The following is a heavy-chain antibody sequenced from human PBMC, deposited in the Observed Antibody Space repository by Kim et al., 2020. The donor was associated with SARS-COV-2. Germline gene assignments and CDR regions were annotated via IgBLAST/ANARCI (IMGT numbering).Heavy chain of an antibody. CDR2: TYYTSKWYS. D-gene: IGHD3-10*01. J-gene: IGHJ4*02. Sequence: SQTLSLTCAISGDSVSSNSISYSWIRQSPLRGLEWLGRTYYTSKWYSDYAVSVKGRIAINPDTSKNQFSLQLNSVTPEDTAVYYCARGGSIKRGFDYWGQGTLVTVSA. CDR1: GDSVSSNSIS. V-gene: IGHV6-1*01. CDR3: ARGGSIKRGFDY.